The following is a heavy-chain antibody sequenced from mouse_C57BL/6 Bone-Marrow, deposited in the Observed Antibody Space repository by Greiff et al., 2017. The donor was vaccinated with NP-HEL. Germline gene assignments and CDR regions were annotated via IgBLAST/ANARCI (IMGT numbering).Heavy chain of an antibody. Sequence: EVLLVESGGGLVKPGGSLKLSCAASGFTFSDYGMHWVRQAPEKGLEWVAYISSGSSTIYYADTVKGRVTISRDNAKNTLFLQMTSLGSEDAAMYYCARNYGSSEIAYWGQGTLVTVSA. CDR3: ARNYGSSEIAY. CDR2: ISSGSSTI. D-gene: IGHD1-1*01. CDR1: GFTFSDYG. V-gene: IGHV5-17*01. J-gene: IGHJ3*01.